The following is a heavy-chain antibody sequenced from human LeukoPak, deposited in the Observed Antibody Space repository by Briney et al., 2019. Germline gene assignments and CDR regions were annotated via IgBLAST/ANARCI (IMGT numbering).Heavy chain of an antibody. CDR2: INHSGST. Sequence: SETLSLTCAVYGGSFSGYYWSWIRQPAGKGLEWIGEINHSGSTNYNPSLKSRVTISVDTSKNQFSLKLSSVTAADTAVYYCARTDYYGSGSQVGNYWGQGTLVTVSS. D-gene: IGHD3-10*01. V-gene: IGHV4-34*01. J-gene: IGHJ4*02. CDR1: GGSFSGYY. CDR3: ARTDYYGSGSQVGNY.